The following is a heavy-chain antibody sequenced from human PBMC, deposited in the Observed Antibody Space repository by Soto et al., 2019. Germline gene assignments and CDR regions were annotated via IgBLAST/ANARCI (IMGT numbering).Heavy chain of an antibody. CDR2: IIPMLDIT. Sequence: QLQLVQSGTELKKPGSSVKVSCKASVGSFSTYSITWVRQAPGQGPEWMGRIIPMLDITDYAQKFQGRVTITADKSTSTAYMELIRLTSEDTAVYYCAQDVGDLGQGTLVTVSS. J-gene: IGHJ1*01. CDR3: AQDVGD. V-gene: IGHV1-69*04. CDR1: VGSFSTYS. D-gene: IGHD1-26*01.